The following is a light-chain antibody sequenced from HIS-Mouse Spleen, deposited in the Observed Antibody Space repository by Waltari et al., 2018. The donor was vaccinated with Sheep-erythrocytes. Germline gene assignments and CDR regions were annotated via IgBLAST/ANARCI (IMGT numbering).Light chain of an antibody. V-gene: IGLV2-11*01. CDR1: SRDVGGYHY. CDR3: CSYAGSYNHV. Sequence: QSALTQPRSVSGSPGQSVTISCTGTSRDVGGYHYFSWYQQHPGQAPKLMIYAVSKRPSGVPDRFSGSKSGNTASLTISGLQAEDEADYYCCSYAGSYNHVFATGTKVTVL. J-gene: IGLJ1*01. CDR2: AVS.